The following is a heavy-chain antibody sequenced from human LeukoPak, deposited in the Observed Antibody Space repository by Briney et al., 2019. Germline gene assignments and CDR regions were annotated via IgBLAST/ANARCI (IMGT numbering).Heavy chain of an antibody. J-gene: IGHJ3*02. D-gene: IGHD3-22*01. CDR2: ISWNSGSI. CDR1: GFTFDDYA. Sequence: TGGSLRLSCAASGFTFDDYAMHWVRQAPGKGPEWVSGISWNSGSIGYADSVKGRFTISRDNAKNSLYLQMNSLRAEDTAVYYCARDGYYYDSRGAFDIWGQGTMVTVSS. V-gene: IGHV3-9*01. CDR3: ARDGYYYDSRGAFDI.